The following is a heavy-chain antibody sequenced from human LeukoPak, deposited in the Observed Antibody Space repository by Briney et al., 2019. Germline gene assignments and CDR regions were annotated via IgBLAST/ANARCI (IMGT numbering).Heavy chain of an antibody. Sequence: GGSLRLSCAASGFTFNTYAMTWVRQAPGKGLEWVSSISSSGSNTYYTDSVKGRFTISRDNSKYTLYLQMNSLRAEDTAVYYCAAGSGSYYKATSWGQGTLVTVSS. CDR3: AAGSGSYYKATS. D-gene: IGHD3-10*01. V-gene: IGHV3-23*01. J-gene: IGHJ5*02. CDR2: ISSSGSNT. CDR1: GFTFNTYA.